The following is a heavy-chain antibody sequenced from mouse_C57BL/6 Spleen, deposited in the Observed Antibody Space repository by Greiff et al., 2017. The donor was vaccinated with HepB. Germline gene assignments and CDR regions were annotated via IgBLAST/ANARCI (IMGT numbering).Heavy chain of an antibody. CDR3: ASPYGNYGGIYAMDY. J-gene: IGHJ4*01. V-gene: IGHV5-17*01. CDR2: ISSGSSTI. CDR1: GFTFSDYG. D-gene: IGHD2-1*01. Sequence: DVQLQESGGGLVKPGGSLKLSCAASGFTFSDYGMHWVRQAPEKGLEWVAYISSGSSTIYYADTVKGRFTISRDNAKNTLFLQMTSLRSEDTAMYYCASPYGNYGGIYAMDYWGQGTSVTVSS.